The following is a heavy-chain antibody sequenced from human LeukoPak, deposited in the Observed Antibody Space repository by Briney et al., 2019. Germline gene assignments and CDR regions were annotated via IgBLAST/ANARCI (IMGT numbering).Heavy chain of an antibody. Sequence: GRSLRLSCAASGFTVSSNYMSWVRQAPGKGLEWVSVIYSGGSTYYADSVKGRFTISRDNSKNTLYLQMNSLRAEDTAVYYCARMKISYFDYWGQGTLVTVSS. CDR3: ARMKISYFDY. V-gene: IGHV3-53*01. CDR2: IYSGGST. CDR1: GFTVSSNY. J-gene: IGHJ4*02.